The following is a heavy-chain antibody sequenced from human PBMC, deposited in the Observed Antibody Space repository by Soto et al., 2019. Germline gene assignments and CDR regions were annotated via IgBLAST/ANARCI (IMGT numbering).Heavy chain of an antibody. V-gene: IGHV3-48*03. CDR3: ARVVMTTPVDGYYYYMDV. CDR2: ISSSGSTI. CDR1: GFTFSSYE. D-gene: IGHD3-22*01. Sequence: GGSLRLSCAASGFTFSSYEMNWVRQAPGKGLEWVSYISSSGSTIYYADSVKGRFTISRDNAKNSLYLQMNSLRAEDTAVYYCARVVMTTPVDGYYYYMDVWGKGTTVTVSS. J-gene: IGHJ6*03.